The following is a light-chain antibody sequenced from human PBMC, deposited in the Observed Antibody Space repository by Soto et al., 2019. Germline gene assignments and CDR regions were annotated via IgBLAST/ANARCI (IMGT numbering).Light chain of an antibody. CDR3: SAYGISSPLSL. CDR2: EVS. V-gene: IGLV2-14*01. CDR1: SSDVGGYNF. J-gene: IGLJ1*01. Sequence: QSVLTQPASVSGSPGQSITISCTGTSSDVGGYNFVSWYQQNPGRAPKLMIYEVSNRPSGVSDRFSGSKSGNTAPLTISGLQAEDECDYYCSAYGISSPLSLLGTGTKVTVL.